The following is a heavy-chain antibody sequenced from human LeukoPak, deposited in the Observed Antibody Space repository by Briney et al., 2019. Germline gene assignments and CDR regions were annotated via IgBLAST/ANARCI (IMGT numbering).Heavy chain of an antibody. D-gene: IGHD5-24*01. CDR2: IYSGGST. V-gene: IGHV3-53*01. J-gene: IGHJ4*02. Sequence: GGSLRLSCAASGITVSSNYMSWVREAPGKGLEWVSVIYSGGSTYYADSVRGRFTISRDNSKNTLYLQMNSLRAEDTAVYYCARGQGMATTNWGQGTLVTVSS. CDR1: GITVSSNY. CDR3: ARGQGMATTN.